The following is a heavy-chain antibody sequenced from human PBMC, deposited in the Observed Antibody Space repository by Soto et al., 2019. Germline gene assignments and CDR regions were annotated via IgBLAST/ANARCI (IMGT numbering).Heavy chain of an antibody. CDR1: VGSFSGYY. CDR3: AIRPGYYDFWCAYYSWFEP. D-gene: IGHD3-3*01. CDR2: INHSGST. Sequence: PSETLSLTCAVYVGSFSGYYWSWIRQRPGKGLEWIGEINHSGSTNYDPSLKSRVTISVDTSKNQFSLKLSSVTAADTAVYYCAIRPGYYDFWCAYYSWFEPGVQGILVT. J-gene: IGHJ5*02. V-gene: IGHV4-34*01.